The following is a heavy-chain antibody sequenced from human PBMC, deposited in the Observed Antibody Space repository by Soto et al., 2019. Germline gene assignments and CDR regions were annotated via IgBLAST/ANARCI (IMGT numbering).Heavy chain of an antibody. J-gene: IGHJ6*02. CDR3: AKDTVTQPYYYYGMDV. CDR1: GFTFSSYA. CDR2: ISGSGGST. V-gene: IGHV3-23*01. Sequence: PGGSLRLSCAASGFTFSSYAMSWVRQAPGKGLEWVSAISGSGGSTYYADSVKGRFTISRDNSKNTLYLQMNSLRAEDTAVYYCAKDTVTQPYYYYGMDVWGQGTTVTVSS. D-gene: IGHD4-4*01.